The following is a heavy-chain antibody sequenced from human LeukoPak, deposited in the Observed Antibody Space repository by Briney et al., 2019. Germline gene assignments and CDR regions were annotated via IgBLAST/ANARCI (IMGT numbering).Heavy chain of an antibody. J-gene: IGHJ6*03. Sequence: GESLKISCKGSGYNFTSYWIGWVRQMPGKGLEWMGIIYPGDSDTRYSPSFQGQVTISADKSISTAYLQWSSLKASDTAMYYCARHIYSSSWYGPLDYYYYYMDVWGKGTTVTVSS. CDR3: ARHIYSSSWYGPLDYYYYYMDV. CDR2: IYPGDSDT. CDR1: GYNFTSYW. V-gene: IGHV5-51*01. D-gene: IGHD6-13*01.